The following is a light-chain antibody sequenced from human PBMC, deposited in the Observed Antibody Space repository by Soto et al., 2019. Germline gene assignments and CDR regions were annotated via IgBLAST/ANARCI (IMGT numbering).Light chain of an antibody. V-gene: IGKV1-5*03. Sequence: DIQMTQSPSTLSASVGDRVTITCRASQTISSWLAWYQQKPGKAPKLLIYKASTLKSGVPSRFSGSGSGTEFTLTISSLQPDDFATYYCQHYYSNPGTFGQGTKVDI. CDR3: QHYYSNPGT. J-gene: IGKJ1*01. CDR2: KAS. CDR1: QTISSW.